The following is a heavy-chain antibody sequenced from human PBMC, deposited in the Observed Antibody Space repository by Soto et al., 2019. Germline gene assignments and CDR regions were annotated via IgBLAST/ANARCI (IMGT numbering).Heavy chain of an antibody. CDR2: TRNKANSYTT. CDR3: ARGLYSSGWHFDY. Sequence: EVQLVESGGGLVQPGGSLRLSCAASGFTFSDHYMDWVRQAPGKGLEWVGRTRNKANSYTTEYCASVKGRYTISRDDSENSLYLQMNSVKTEDTAVYYCARGLYSSGWHFDYWGQGTLVTVSS. CDR1: GFTFSDHY. J-gene: IGHJ4*02. V-gene: IGHV3-72*01. D-gene: IGHD6-19*01.